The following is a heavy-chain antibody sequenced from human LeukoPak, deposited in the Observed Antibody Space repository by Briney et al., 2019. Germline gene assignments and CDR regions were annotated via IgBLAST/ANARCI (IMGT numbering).Heavy chain of an antibody. D-gene: IGHD6-19*01. CDR2: FYYSGST. J-gene: IGHJ4*02. CDR3: ARGGIAVPGMRYYFDY. CDR1: GGSISSYY. Sequence: PSETLSLTCTVPGGSISSYYWSWVRQTPGKGLDCIGYFYYSGSTNYNPSLKSRVTISVGTSKNQFSLKLSSVTAADAAVYYCARGGIAVPGMRYYFDYWGQGTLVTVSS. V-gene: IGHV4-59*01.